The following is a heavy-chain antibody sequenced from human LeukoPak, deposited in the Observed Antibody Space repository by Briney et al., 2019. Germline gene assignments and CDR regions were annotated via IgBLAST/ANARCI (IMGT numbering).Heavy chain of an antibody. D-gene: IGHD5-12*01. CDR2: INPNSGGT. J-gene: IGHJ4*02. CDR1: GYTFTGYY. Sequence: ASVKVSCTASGYTFTGYYMHWVRQAPGQGLEWMGWINPNSGGTNYQGRVTMTRDTSISTAYMELSRLRSDDTAVYYCARSSGYDSDYFDYWGQGTLVTVSS. CDR3: ARSSGYDSDYFDY. V-gene: IGHV1-2*02.